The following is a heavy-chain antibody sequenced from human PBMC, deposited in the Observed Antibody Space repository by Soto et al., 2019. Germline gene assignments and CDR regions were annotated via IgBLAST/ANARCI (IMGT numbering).Heavy chain of an antibody. V-gene: IGHV3-33*01. J-gene: IGHJ4*02. CDR2: IGCGGSDK. CDR3: AGDIDATFDY. D-gene: IGHD2-15*01. Sequence: QVQLVESGGGVVQPGRSLRIPCAASGFTFSSYGMHWVRQAPGKGREWVAVIGCGGSDKYYADSVKGRFTISRDNSKNTVYVQMNSVRVEDTAVYYCAGDIDATFDYWGQGTLVTVSS. CDR1: GFTFSSYG.